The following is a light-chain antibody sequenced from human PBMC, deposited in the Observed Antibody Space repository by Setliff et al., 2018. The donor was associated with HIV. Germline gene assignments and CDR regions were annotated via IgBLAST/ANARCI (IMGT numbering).Light chain of an antibody. V-gene: IGKV4-1*01. CDR3: QQYYTTPPLT. CDR1: QSVLSSSNNKNY. CDR2: WAS. J-gene: IGKJ4*01. Sequence: DIVMTQSPDSLAVSLGERATINCKSSQSVLSSSNNKNYLAWYQQKPGQPPKLLIYWASTRESGVPDRFSGSGSGTDSTLTISSLQAEDVAVYYCQQYYTTPPLTFGGGTKVDIK.